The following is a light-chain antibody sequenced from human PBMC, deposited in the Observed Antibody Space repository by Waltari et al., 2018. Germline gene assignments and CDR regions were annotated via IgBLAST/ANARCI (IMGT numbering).Light chain of an antibody. CDR2: DAS. V-gene: IGKV3-11*01. Sequence: EIVLTQSPATLSLSPGDRATLSCRASQNIINFLAWSQQKTVQDPRVLIFDASKRATGIPARFSGSGSGTDFTLTISSLEPEDFAVYYCHQRRNWPGTFGQGTKVEIK. CDR1: QNIINF. CDR3: HQRRNWPGT. J-gene: IGKJ1*01.